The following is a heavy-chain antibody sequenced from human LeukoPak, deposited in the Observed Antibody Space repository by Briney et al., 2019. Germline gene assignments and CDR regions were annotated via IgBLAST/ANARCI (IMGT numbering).Heavy chain of an antibody. D-gene: IGHD5-18*01. CDR3: ARATDSYGFSDYMDV. CDR2: ISAYNGNT. J-gene: IGHJ6*03. Sequence: GASVKVSCKASGYTFTSYGISWVRQAPGQGLEWMGWISAYNGNTNYAQKLQGRVTMTTDTSTSTAYMELRSLRSDDTAVYYCARATDSYGFSDYMDVWGKGTTVTVSS. CDR1: GYTFTSYG. V-gene: IGHV1-18*01.